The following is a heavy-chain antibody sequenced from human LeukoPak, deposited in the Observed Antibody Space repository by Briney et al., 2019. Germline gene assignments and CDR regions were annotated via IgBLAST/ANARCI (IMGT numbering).Heavy chain of an antibody. CDR1: GFIFSSYS. CDR3: ARAYGKWNDVYFYAFDL. CDR2: ISSSSGTI. V-gene: IGHV3-48*01. J-gene: IGHJ3*01. Sequence: GGSLGLSCVGSGFIFSSYSMNWVRQAPGKGLEWISYISSSSGTIYYADSVKGRFTISRDNAKNSLYLQMNSLRAEDTALYYCARAYGKWNDVYFYAFDLWGQGTMVTVSS. D-gene: IGHD1-20*01.